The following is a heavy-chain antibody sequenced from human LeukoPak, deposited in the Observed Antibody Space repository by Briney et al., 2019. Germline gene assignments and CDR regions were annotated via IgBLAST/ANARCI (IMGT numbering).Heavy chain of an antibody. CDR3: ARGIRIFGY. CDR1: GGSISSSSYY. V-gene: IGHV4-39*01. CDR2: IFYSGST. Sequence: SETLSLTCTVSGGSISSSSYYWGWIRQPPGKGLEWIGSIFYSGSTYYNPSLKSRVTISVDTSKNQFSLKLSSVTAADTAVYYCARGIRIFGYWGQGTLVTVSS. D-gene: IGHD2-15*01. J-gene: IGHJ4*02.